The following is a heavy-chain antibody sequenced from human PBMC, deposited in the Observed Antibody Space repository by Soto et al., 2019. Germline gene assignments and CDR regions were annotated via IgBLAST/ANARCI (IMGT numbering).Heavy chain of an antibody. CDR2: INADGTST. D-gene: IGHD2-2*01. Sequence: GGSLRLSCAASGFTFSNSWMHWVRQVSGKGLEWVSRINADGTSTSYADSVKGRFTISRDNAKNTLYLHVDSLRAEDTAVYYCVKVLARGVGVPRFYFDSWGQGALVTVSS. CDR3: VKVLARGVGVPRFYFDS. CDR1: GFTFSNSW. J-gene: IGHJ4*02. V-gene: IGHV3-74*01.